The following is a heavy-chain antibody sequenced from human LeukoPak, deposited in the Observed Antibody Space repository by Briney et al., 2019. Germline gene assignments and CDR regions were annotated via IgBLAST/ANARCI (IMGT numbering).Heavy chain of an antibody. CDR2: ISSSSSYI. V-gene: IGHV3-21*01. D-gene: IGHD3-16*02. CDR3: ARDRIMITFGGVIETTYYFDY. Sequence: GGSLRLSCAASGFTFSSYSMNWVRQAPGKGLEWVSSISSSSSYIYYADSVKGRFTISRDNAKNSLYLQMNSLRAEDTAVYYCARDRIMITFGGVIETTYYFDYWGQGALVTVSS. CDR1: GFTFSSYS. J-gene: IGHJ4*02.